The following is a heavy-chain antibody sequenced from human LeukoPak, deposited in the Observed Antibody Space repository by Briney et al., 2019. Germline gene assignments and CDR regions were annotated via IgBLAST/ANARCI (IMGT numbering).Heavy chain of an antibody. J-gene: IGHJ6*02. V-gene: IGHV1-69*13. CDR2: IIPIFGTA. CDR3: ARDHGPRRLPPITMVHGMDV. CDR1: GGTFSSYA. D-gene: IGHD3-10*01. Sequence: GASVKVSCKASGGTFSSYAISWVRQAPGQGLEWMGGIIPIFGTANYAQKFQGRVTITADESTSTAYMELSSLRSEDTAVYYCARDHGPRRLPPITMVHGMDVWGQGTTVTVSS.